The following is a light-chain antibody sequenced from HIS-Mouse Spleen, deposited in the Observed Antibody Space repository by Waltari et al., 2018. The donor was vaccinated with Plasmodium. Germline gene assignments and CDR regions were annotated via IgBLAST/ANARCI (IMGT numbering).Light chain of an antibody. CDR1: ALPKKY. Sequence: SYELTQPPSVSVSPGQTARITCPGDALPKKYAYWYQQKPGQAPVLVIYKDSERPSGIPERFSGSSSGTTVTLTISGVQAEDEADYYCQSADSSGTYVFGTGTKVTVL. V-gene: IGLV3-25*03. CDR2: KDS. CDR3: QSADSSGTYV. J-gene: IGLJ1*01.